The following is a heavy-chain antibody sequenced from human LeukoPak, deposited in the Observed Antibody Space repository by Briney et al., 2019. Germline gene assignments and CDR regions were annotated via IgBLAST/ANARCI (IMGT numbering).Heavy chain of an antibody. CDR3: ARARFLEWLLGY. V-gene: IGHV3-66*01. J-gene: IGHJ4*02. CDR1: GFTVSSNY. Sequence: GGSLRPSCAASGFTVSSNYMSWVRQAPGKGLEWVSVIYSGGSTYYADSVKGRFTISRDNSKNTLYLQMNSLRAEDTAVYYCARARFLEWLLGYWGQGTLVTVSS. CDR2: IYSGGST. D-gene: IGHD3-3*01.